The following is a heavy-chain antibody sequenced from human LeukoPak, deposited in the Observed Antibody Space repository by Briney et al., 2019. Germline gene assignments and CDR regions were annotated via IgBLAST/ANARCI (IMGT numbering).Heavy chain of an antibody. J-gene: IGHJ4*02. D-gene: IGHD5-12*01. V-gene: IGHV3-23*01. Sequence: GGSLRLSCAASGFTVSSNYMSWVRQAPGKGLEWVSAISGSGGSTYYADSVKGRFTISRDNSKNTLYLQMNSLRAEDTAVYYCAKGSHTIRYYFDYWGQGTLVTVSS. CDR3: AKGSHTIRYYFDY. CDR2: ISGSGGST. CDR1: GFTVSSNY.